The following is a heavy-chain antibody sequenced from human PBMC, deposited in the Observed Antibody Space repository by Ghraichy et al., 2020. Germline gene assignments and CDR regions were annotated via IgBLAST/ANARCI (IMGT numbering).Heavy chain of an antibody. CDR2: ISWNSGSI. CDR3: AKDIGSGYYLMGAFDI. CDR1: GFTFDDYA. J-gene: IGHJ3*02. V-gene: IGHV3-9*01. Sequence: GGSLRLSCAASGFTFDDYAMHWVRQAPGKGLEWVSGISWNSGSIGYADSVKGRFTISRDNAKNSLYLQMNSLRAEDTALYYCAKDIGSGYYLMGAFDIWGQGTMVTVSS. D-gene: IGHD3-22*01.